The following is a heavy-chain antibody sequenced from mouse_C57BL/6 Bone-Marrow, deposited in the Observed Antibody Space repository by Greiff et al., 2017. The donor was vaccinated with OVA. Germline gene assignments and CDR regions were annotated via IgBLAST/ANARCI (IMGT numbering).Heavy chain of an antibody. CDR3: ERTVYYGSSYVSWFAY. V-gene: IGHV5-17*01. Sequence: EVQVVESGGGLVKPGGFLKLSCAASGFTFSDYGMHWVRQAPEKGLEWVAYISSGSSTIYYADTVKGRFTISRDNAKNTLFLQMTSLRSEDTAMYYCERTVYYGSSYVSWFAYWGQGTLVTVSA. CDR2: ISSGSSTI. J-gene: IGHJ3*01. CDR1: GFTFSDYG. D-gene: IGHD1-1*01.